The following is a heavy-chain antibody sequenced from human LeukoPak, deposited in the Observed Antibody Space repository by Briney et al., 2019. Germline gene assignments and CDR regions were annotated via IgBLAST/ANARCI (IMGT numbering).Heavy chain of an antibody. D-gene: IGHD3-22*01. CDR3: ARASFGVVVIAY. Sequence: PSETLSLTCAVYGGSFSGYYWSWVRQTPGKGLEWIGEINHSGNTNYNPSLKSRATISVDTSKNQFSLKLNSVTAADTAVYYCARASFGVVVIAYWGQGTLVTVSS. CDR1: GGSFSGYY. V-gene: IGHV4-34*01. CDR2: INHSGNT. J-gene: IGHJ4*02.